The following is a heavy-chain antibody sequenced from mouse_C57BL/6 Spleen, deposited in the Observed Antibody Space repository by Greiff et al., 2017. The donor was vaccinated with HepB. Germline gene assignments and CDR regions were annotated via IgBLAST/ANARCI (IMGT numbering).Heavy chain of an antibody. V-gene: IGHV1-78*01. CDR2: IYPRDGST. Sequence: VHLVESDAELVKPGASVKISCKVSGYTFTDHTIHWMKQRPEQGLEWIGYIYPRDGSTKYNEKFKGKATLTADKSSSTAYMQLNSLTSEDSAVYICARESNYPYAMDYWGQGTSVTVSS. D-gene: IGHD2-5*01. CDR3: ARESNYPYAMDY. J-gene: IGHJ4*01. CDR1: GYTFTDHT.